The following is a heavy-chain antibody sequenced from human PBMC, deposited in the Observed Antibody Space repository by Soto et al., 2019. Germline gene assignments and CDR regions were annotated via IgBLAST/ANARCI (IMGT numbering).Heavy chain of an antibody. CDR2: INPNSGGT. CDR3: ARVGPRKWGDGPGLPFDY. CDR1: GYTFTGYY. V-gene: IGHV1-2*04. J-gene: IGHJ4*02. D-gene: IGHD2-21*02. Sequence: ASVKVSCKASGYTFTGYYMHWVRQAPGQGLEWMGWINPNSGGTNYAQKFQGWVTMTRDTSISTAYMELSRLRSDDTAVYYCARVGPRKWGDGPGLPFDYWGQGTLVTVSS.